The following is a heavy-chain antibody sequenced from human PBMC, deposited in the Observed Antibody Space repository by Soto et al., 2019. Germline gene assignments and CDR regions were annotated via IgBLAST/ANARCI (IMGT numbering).Heavy chain of an antibody. CDR1: GFTFSSYS. J-gene: IGHJ6*02. D-gene: IGHD3-3*01. CDR2: ISSSSSTI. V-gene: IGHV3-48*02. CDR3: AREETTIFGVVINYGMDV. Sequence: EVQLVESGGGLVQPGGSLRLSCAASGFTFSSYSMNWVRQAPGKGLEWVSYISSSSSTIYYADSVKGRFTISRDNAKNSLYLHMNSLRDEDTAVYYCAREETTIFGVVINYGMDVWGQGTTVTVSS.